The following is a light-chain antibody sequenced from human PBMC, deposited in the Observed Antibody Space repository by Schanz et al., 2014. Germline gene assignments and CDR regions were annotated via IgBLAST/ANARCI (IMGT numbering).Light chain of an antibody. CDR1: SSDVGGYNY. CDR3: CSYAGSPYV. CDR2: EGS. V-gene: IGLV2-8*01. Sequence: QSALTQPASVSGSPGQSITISCTGTSSDVGGYNYVSWYQQHPGKAPKLMIYEGSKRPSGVPDRFSGSKSGNTASLTISGLQAEDDADYYCCSYAGSPYVFGTGTKLTVL. J-gene: IGLJ1*01.